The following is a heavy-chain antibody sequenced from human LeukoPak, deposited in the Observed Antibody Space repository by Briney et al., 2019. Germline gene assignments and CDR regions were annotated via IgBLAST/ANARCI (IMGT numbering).Heavy chain of an antibody. CDR2: IKQDGSEK. V-gene: IGHV3-7*01. J-gene: IGHJ6*02. CDR1: GFTFSSYW. Sequence: GGSLRLSCAASGFTFSSYWMSWFRQAPGKGLECVGNIKQDGSEKYYVDSVKGRFTISNDNAKNSLYLQMNSLRARDRAVYCCARGGGILRFLEWLSSRGMDVWGQGTTVTVSS. D-gene: IGHD3-3*01. CDR3: ARGGGILRFLEWLSSRGMDV.